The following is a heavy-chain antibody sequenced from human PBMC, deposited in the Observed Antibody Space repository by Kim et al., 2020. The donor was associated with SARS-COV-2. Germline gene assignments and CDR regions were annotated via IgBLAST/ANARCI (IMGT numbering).Heavy chain of an antibody. J-gene: IGHJ5*02. CDR2: ISYDGSNK. V-gene: IGHV3-30*18. CDR1: GFTFSSYG. Sequence: GGSLRLSCAASGFTFSSYGMHWVRQAPGKGLEWVAVISYDGSNKYYADSVKGRFTISRDNSKNTLYLQMNSLRAEDTAVYYCAKDPSQQLGVGPEFDPWG. D-gene: IGHD6-13*01. CDR3: AKDPSQQLGVGPEFDP.